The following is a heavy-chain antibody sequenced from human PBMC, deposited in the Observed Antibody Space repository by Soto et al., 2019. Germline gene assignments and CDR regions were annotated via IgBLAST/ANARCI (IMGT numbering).Heavy chain of an antibody. CDR3: ARDSGYDYTIYYGMDV. D-gene: IGHD5-12*01. Sequence: GGSVRLSCAASGFTVSSNYMSWFRQAPGKGLEWVSVIYSGGSTYYADSVKGRFTISRDNSRNTLYLQMNSLRAEDTAVYYCARDSGYDYTIYYGMDVWGQGSTVRLSS. CDR2: IYSGGST. V-gene: IGHV3-53*01. CDR1: GFTVSSNY. J-gene: IGHJ6*02.